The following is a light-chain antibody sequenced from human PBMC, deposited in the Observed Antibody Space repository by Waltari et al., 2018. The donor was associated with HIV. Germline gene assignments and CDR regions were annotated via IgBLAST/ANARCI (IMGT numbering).Light chain of an antibody. CDR3: QVWDDTTVV. CDR2: QDV. Sequence: SYEMTQPPSVSVSPGQTATITCSGDHLGHKSVCWYQQKPGQSPVLVIHQDVKRPSGIPDRFSGSNSGNTATLTVSGTQAMDEADYYCQVWDDTTVVFGGGTKLTVL. J-gene: IGLJ2*01. CDR1: HLGHKS. V-gene: IGLV3-1*01.